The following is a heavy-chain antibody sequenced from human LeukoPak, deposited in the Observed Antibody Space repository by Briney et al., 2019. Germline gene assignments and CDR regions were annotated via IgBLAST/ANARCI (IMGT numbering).Heavy chain of an antibody. CDR3: ARGSGYDSSGYYYEYFDY. V-gene: IGHV4-34*01. CDR2: INQSGST. D-gene: IGHD3-22*01. Sequence: SETLSLTCAVYGGSFSGYYWSWIRQPPGKGLEWIGEINQSGSTNYNPSLKSRVTISVDTSKNQFSLKLSSVTAADTAVYYCARGSGYDSSGYYYEYFDYWGQGTLVTVSS. CDR1: GGSFSGYY. J-gene: IGHJ4*02.